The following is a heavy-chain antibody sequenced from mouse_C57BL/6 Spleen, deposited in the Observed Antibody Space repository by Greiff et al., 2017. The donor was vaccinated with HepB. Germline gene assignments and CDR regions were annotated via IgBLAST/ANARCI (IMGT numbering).Heavy chain of an antibody. J-gene: IGHJ1*03. CDR2: ISDGGSYT. D-gene: IGHD1-1*02. CDR3: ARDRGGSYDWYFDV. CDR1: GFTFSSYA. Sequence: EVKLVESGGGLVKPGGSLKLSCAASGFTFSSYAMSWVRQTPEKRLEWVATISDGGSYTYYPDNVKGRFTISRDNAKNNRYLQMSHLKSEDTAMYYCARDRGGSYDWYFDVWGTGTTVTVSS. V-gene: IGHV5-4*01.